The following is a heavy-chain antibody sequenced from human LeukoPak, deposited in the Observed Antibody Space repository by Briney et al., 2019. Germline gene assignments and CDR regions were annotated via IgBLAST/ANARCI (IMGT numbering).Heavy chain of an antibody. Sequence: ASVKVSCKASGYTFTGYYMHWVRQAPGQGLEWMGWINPNSGGTNYAQKLQGRVTMTRDTSISTAYMELSRLRSDDTAVYYCARGRGTTVPSLGYWGQGTLVTVSS. V-gene: IGHV1-2*02. CDR2: INPNSGGT. CDR1: GYTFTGYY. J-gene: IGHJ4*02. CDR3: ARGRGTTVPSLGY. D-gene: IGHD4-17*01.